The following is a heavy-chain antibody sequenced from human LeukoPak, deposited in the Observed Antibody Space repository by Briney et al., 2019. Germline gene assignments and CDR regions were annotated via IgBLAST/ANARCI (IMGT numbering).Heavy chain of an antibody. CDR2: INNDGSSS. V-gene: IGHV3-74*01. CDR3: ARDFYGSGALFRP. D-gene: IGHD3-10*01. CDR1: GFTFSDSW. J-gene: IGHJ5*02. Sequence: GGSLRLSCAASGFTFSDSWMHWVRHAPGKGPVWVSRINNDGSSSSHAGSVKGRFTISRDNAKNTLYLQMNSLRVEDTAVYYCARDFYGSGALFRPWGQGTLVTVSS.